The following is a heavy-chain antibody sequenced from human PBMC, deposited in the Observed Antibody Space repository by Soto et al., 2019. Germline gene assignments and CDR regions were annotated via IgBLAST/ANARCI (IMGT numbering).Heavy chain of an antibody. CDR1: GFSLSSARMG. CDR2: IFSNDEN. CDR3: ARVIAASGQYWYFDL. D-gene: IGHD6-13*01. J-gene: IGHJ2*01. V-gene: IGHV2-26*01. Sequence: QVTLKESGPVLVKPTETLTLTCTVSGFSLSSARMGVSWIRQPPGKALEWLAHIFSNDENSYSASLKSRLTISRVTSKIQGVITMTNMDPVDAATYFFARVIAASGQYWYFDLWGRGTLVTVST.